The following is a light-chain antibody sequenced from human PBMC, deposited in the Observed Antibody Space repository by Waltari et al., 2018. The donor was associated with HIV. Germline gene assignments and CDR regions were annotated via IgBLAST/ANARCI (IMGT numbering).Light chain of an antibody. CDR2: KED. J-gene: IGLJ2*01. Sequence: NFMLTQPHSVSESPGKPVTVSCTRSSGSIASNYVQWYQQRPGSSPTNVIYKEDQRPSGVPDRFSGSIDSSSNSASLTISGLRPEDEADYYCQSYDNENPVLFGGGTKLTVL. CDR1: SGSIASNY. V-gene: IGLV6-57*01. CDR3: QSYDNENPVL.